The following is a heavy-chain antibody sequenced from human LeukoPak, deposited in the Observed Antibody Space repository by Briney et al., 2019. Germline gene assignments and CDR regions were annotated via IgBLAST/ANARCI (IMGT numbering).Heavy chain of an antibody. CDR3: ARGSIYYDSSDYHFDY. Sequence: GGSLRLSCAASGFTFSSYWMSWVRQAPGKGLEWVANIKQDGSEKYYVDSVKGRFTISRDNAKNSLYLQMNSLRAEDTAVYYCARGSIYYDSSDYHFDYWGQGTLVTVSS. CDR2: IKQDGSEK. J-gene: IGHJ4*02. D-gene: IGHD3-22*01. V-gene: IGHV3-7*01. CDR1: GFTFSSYW.